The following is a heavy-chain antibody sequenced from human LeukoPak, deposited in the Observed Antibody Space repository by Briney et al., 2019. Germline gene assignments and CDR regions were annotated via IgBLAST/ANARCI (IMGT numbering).Heavy chain of an antibody. Sequence: SETLSLTCTVSSGSVSTSSYYWGWIRQPPGKGLEWIGSVYYSGSTYYNPSLKSRVTISVDTSKNQFSLKLSSVTAADTAVYYCARWEGLVLGMDVWGQGTTVTVSS. CDR1: SGSVSTSSYY. D-gene: IGHD6-6*01. CDR3: ARWEGLVLGMDV. CDR2: VYYSGST. V-gene: IGHV4-39*07. J-gene: IGHJ6*02.